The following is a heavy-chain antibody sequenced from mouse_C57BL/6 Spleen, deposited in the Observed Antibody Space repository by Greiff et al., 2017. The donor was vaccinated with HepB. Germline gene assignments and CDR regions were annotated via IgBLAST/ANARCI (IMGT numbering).Heavy chain of an antibody. CDR3: ARQGYYYGSSYYWYFDV. J-gene: IGHJ1*03. CDR1: GFTFSSYG. Sequence: EVQLQESGGDLVKPGGSLKLSCAASGFTFSSYGMSWVRQTPDKRLEWVATISSGGSYTYYPDSVKGRFTISRDNAKNTLYLQMSSLKSEDTAMYYCARQGYYYGSSYYWYFDVWGTGTTVTVSS. V-gene: IGHV5-6*01. CDR2: ISSGGSYT. D-gene: IGHD1-1*01.